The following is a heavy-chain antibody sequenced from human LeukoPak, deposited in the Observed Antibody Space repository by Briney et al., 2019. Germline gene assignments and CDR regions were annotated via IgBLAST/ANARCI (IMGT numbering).Heavy chain of an antibody. D-gene: IGHD3-16*02. J-gene: IGHJ4*02. Sequence: PSETLSLTCAVYGGSFSGYYWSWIRQPPGEGLEWIGEINHSGSTNYNPSLKSRVTISVDTSKNQFSLKLSSVTAADTAVYYCARRSRIMITFGGVIVSAYFDYWGQGTLVTVSS. CDR3: ARRSRIMITFGGVIVSAYFDY. CDR2: INHSGST. V-gene: IGHV4-34*01. CDR1: GGSFSGYY.